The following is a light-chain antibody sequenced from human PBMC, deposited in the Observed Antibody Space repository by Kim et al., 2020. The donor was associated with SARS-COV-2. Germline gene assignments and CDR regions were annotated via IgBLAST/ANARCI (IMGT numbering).Light chain of an antibody. J-gene: IGKJ2*01. Sequence: DIQMTQSPSSLSASVGDRVTITCRASQSISSYLNWYQQKPGKAPKLLIYAASSLQSGVPSRFSGSGSGTDFTLTISSLQPEDFATYYCQQRYSTPNTFDQGTKLEI. CDR1: QSISSY. CDR3: QQRYSTPNT. CDR2: AAS. V-gene: IGKV1-39*01.